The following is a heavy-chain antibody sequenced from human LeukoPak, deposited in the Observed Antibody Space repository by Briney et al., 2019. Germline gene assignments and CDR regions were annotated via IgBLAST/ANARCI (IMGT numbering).Heavy chain of an antibody. J-gene: IGHJ5*02. V-gene: IGHV3-23*01. CDR3: AKGDSGYDWYWFDP. CDR1: GFTFSSYA. Sequence: GGSLRLSCAASGFTFSSYAMSWVRQAPGKGLEWVSAISGSGGSTYYAASVKGRFTISRDNSKNTLYLQMNSLRAEDTAVYYCAKGDSGYDWYWFDPWGQGTLVTVSS. D-gene: IGHD5-12*01. CDR2: ISGSGGST.